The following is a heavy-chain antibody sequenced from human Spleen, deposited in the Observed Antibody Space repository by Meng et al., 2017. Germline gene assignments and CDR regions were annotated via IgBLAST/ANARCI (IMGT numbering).Heavy chain of an antibody. D-gene: IGHD6-13*01. Sequence: ETLSLTCAASGFTFSSYSMNWVRQAPGKGLEWVSSISSSSSYIYYADSVKGRFTISRDNAKNSLYLQMNSLRAEDTAVYYCAREAVVSSSWYGSVFDYWGQGTLVTVSS. V-gene: IGHV3-21*01. J-gene: IGHJ4*02. CDR2: ISSSSSYI. CDR3: AREAVVSSSWYGSVFDY. CDR1: GFTFSSYS.